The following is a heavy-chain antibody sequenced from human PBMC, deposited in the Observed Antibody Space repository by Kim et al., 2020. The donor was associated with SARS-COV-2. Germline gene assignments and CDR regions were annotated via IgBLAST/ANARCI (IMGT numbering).Heavy chain of an antibody. CDR3: ARHLRNWYFDL. Sequence: TYYPPSLKGRVTISVDTSKNQFSLRLSSVTAADTAVYYCARHLRNWYFDLWGRGTLVTVSS. CDR2: T. V-gene: IGHV4-39*01. J-gene: IGHJ2*01.